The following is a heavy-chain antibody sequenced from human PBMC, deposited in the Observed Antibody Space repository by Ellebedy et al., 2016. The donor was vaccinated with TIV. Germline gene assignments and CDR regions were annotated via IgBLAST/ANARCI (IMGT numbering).Heavy chain of an antibody. V-gene: IGHV4-34*01. Sequence: SETLSLTCAVYGGSFSDYYWTWIRQPPGKGLEWIGEINHSGSTHYNPSLKSRVSISVDTSKNQFSLRLTSVTAADTAIFYCARGLVSGRALDYWGQGTLVTVSS. CDR1: GGSFSDYY. CDR3: ARGLVSGRALDY. CDR2: INHSGST. J-gene: IGHJ4*02. D-gene: IGHD2-15*01.